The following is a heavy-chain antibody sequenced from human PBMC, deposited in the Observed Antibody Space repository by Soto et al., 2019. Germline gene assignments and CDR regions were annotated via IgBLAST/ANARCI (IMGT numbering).Heavy chain of an antibody. CDR1: GGSISSYY. J-gene: IGHJ2*01. V-gene: IGHV4-59*01. CDR3: AAYDRYWYFDL. Sequence: QVQLQESGPGLVKPSETLSLTCTVSGGSISSYYWSWIRQPPGKGLEWIGYIYYSGSTNYNPSLKSXATXSXDTSKNQFSLKLSSVTAADTAVYYCAAYDRYWYFDLWGRGTLVTVSS. D-gene: IGHD5-12*01. CDR2: IYYSGST.